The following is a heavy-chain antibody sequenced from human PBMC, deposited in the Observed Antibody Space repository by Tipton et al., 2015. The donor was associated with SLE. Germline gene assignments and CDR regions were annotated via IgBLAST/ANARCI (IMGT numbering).Heavy chain of an antibody. CDR3: AMRGYSRDY. CDR2: INHSGST. Sequence: TLSLTCTVSGGSISSHYWSWIRQPPGKGLEWIGEINHSGSTNYNPSLKSRVTISVDTSKNQFSLKLSSVTAADTAVYYCAMRGYSRDYWGQGTLVTVSS. D-gene: IGHD5-18*01. J-gene: IGHJ4*02. CDR1: GGSISSHY. V-gene: IGHV4-34*01.